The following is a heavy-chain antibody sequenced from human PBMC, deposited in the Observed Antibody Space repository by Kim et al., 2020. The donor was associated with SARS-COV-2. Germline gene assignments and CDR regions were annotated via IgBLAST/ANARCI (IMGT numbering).Heavy chain of an antibody. J-gene: IGHJ1*01. CDR3: ARDQTSFYYGSGNIPWGYFRH. CDR1: GFTFSSYS. Sequence: GGSLRLSCAASGFTFSSYSMTWVRQAPGKGLEWVSSISSTSHYINYADSVKGRFTISRDNAKSSLYLQMSSLRAEDTAVYYCARDQTSFYYGSGNIPWGYFRHWGQGTLVTVSS. V-gene: IGHV3-21*01. CDR2: ISSTSHYI. D-gene: IGHD3-10*01.